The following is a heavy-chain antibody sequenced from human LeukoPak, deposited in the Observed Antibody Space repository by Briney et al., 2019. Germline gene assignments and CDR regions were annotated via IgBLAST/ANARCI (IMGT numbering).Heavy chain of an antibody. V-gene: IGHV1-2*02. CDR2: INPNSGGT. D-gene: IGHD3/OR15-3a*01. CDR1: GYTFTGYY. Sequence: ASVKVSCKASGYTFTGYYVHWVRQAPGQGLEWMGWINPNSGGTNYAQKFQGRVTLTRDTSFTTVYVELGWLKSDDTAIYYCATRTGEGPPFWGQGTLVTVSS. J-gene: IGHJ4*02. CDR3: ATRTGEGPPF.